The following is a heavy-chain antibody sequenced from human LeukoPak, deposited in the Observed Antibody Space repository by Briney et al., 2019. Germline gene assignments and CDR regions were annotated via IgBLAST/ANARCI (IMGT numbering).Heavy chain of an antibody. D-gene: IGHD2-2*02. CDR1: GYTFTSYG. J-gene: IGHJ5*02. CDR2: ISAYNGNT. Sequence: ASVKVSCKASGYTFTSYGISWVRQAPGQGLECMGWISAYNGNTNYAQKLQGRVTMTTDTSTSTAYMELRSLRSDDTAVYYCAREDGYCSSTSCYSGWFDPWGQGTLVTVSS. CDR3: AREDGYCSSTSCYSGWFDP. V-gene: IGHV1-18*01.